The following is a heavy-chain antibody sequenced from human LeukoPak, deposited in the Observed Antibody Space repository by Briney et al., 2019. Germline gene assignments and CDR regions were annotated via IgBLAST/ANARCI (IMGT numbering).Heavy chain of an antibody. D-gene: IGHD2-8*01. CDR3: ARDPRDIVLMVYAPEYFQH. CDR1: GYTFTSYG. CDR2: ISAYNGNT. Sequence: ASVKVTCKAPGYTFTSYGISWLRQAPGQGLEWMGWISAYNGNTNYAQKLQGRVTMTTDTSTSTAYMELRSLRSDDTAVYYCARDPRDIVLMVYAPEYFQHWGQGTLVTVSS. V-gene: IGHV1-18*01. J-gene: IGHJ1*01.